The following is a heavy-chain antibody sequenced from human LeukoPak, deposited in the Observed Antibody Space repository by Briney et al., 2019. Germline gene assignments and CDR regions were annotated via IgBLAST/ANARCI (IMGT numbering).Heavy chain of an antibody. CDR2: ISSSSSSI. CDR1: GFTFSGYS. Sequence: GGSLRLSCVASGFTFSGYSMNWVRQAPGKGLEWISYISSSSSSIYYTDSVKGRFTISRDNAKNSLYLQMNSLRAEDTAVYYCARHYYDSSGYYPYYYGMDVWAKGPRSPSP. CDR3: ARHYYDSSGYYPYYYGMDV. D-gene: IGHD3-22*01. J-gene: IGHJ6*02. V-gene: IGHV3-48*01.